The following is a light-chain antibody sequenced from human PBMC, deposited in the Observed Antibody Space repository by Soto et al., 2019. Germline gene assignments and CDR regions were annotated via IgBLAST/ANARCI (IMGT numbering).Light chain of an antibody. CDR3: QQYKSYPIT. CDR2: KAS. V-gene: IGKV1-5*03. Sequence: DIQMTQSPSTLSASVGDRVTITCRASQSISSWLAWYQQKSGKAPKLLIQKASSLESGVPSRFSGSGSGTEFTLTISSLQPDDFATYYCQQYKSYPITFGGGTKVEI. CDR1: QSISSW. J-gene: IGKJ4*01.